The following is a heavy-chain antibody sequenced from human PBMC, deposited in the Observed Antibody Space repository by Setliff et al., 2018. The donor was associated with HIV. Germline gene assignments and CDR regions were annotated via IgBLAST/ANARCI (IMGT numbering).Heavy chain of an antibody. V-gene: IGHV3-30*02. CDR2: IRYDGSNK. D-gene: IGHD1-1*01. CDR1: GFTFRSYG. CDR3: ASARIPTGGTSTSFDY. J-gene: IGHJ4*02. Sequence: PGGSLRLSCAVSGFTFRSYGMHWVRQAPDKGLEWVTFIRYDGSNKYYADSVKGRFTISRDNSKNTLYLEMNSLRAEDTAVYYCASARIPTGGTSTSFDYCGQGTLVTVPQ.